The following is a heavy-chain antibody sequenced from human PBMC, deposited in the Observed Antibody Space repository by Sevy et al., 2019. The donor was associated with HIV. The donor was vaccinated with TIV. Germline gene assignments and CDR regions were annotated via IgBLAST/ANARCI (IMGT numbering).Heavy chain of an antibody. CDR2: ISYDGSNK. CDR1: GFTFSSYA. D-gene: IGHD3-22*01. CDR3: ARGEGSTYYYDSSGYLYAFDI. V-gene: IGHV3-30-3*01. J-gene: IGHJ3*02. Sequence: GGSLRLSCAASGFTFSSYAMHWVRQAPGKGLEWVAVISYDGSNKYYADSVKGRFTISRDNSKNTLYLQMNSLRAEDKAVYYCARGEGSTYYYDSSGYLYAFDIWGQGTMVTVSS.